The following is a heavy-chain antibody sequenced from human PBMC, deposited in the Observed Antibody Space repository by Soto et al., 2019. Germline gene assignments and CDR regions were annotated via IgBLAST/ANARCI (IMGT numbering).Heavy chain of an antibody. CDR3: ARGRSGSHIAFDY. V-gene: IGHV3-72*01. J-gene: IGHJ4*02. CDR2: IRNKANSYTT. D-gene: IGHD3-10*01. Sequence: PGGSLRLSCAASGFTFSDHYMDWVRQAPGKGLEWVGRIRNKANSYTTEYAASVKGRFTISRDESENSLYLQMNSLKTEDTAVYYCARGRSGSHIAFDYWAQGALVTVSS. CDR1: GFTFSDHY.